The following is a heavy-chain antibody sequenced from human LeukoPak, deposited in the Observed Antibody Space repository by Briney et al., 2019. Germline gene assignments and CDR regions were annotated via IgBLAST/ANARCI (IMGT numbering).Heavy chain of an antibody. CDR2: INHSGST. CDR1: GGSFSGYY. V-gene: IGHV4-34*01. D-gene: IGHD6-13*01. Sequence: SETLSLTCAVYGGSFSGYYWSWIRQPPGKGLEWIGEINHSGSTNYNPSLKSRVTISVDTSKNQFSLKLSSVTAADTAVYYCARGWYVRLDPWGQGTLVTVSS. J-gene: IGHJ5*02. CDR3: ARGWYVRLDP.